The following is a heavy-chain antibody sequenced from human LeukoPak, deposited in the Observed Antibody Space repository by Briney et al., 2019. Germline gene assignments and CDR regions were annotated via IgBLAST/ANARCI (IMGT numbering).Heavy chain of an antibody. CDR2: ISSSGGTM. CDR3: ARVRGSYSVDY. Sequence: GGSLRLSCAASGFTFSDYYMGWMRQAPGKGLEWVSYISSSGGTMYYADSVKGRFTISRDNAKNSLYLQMNSLRAEDTAVYYCARVRGSYSVDYWGQGTLVTVSS. V-gene: IGHV3-11*04. D-gene: IGHD1-26*01. CDR1: GFTFSDYY. J-gene: IGHJ4*02.